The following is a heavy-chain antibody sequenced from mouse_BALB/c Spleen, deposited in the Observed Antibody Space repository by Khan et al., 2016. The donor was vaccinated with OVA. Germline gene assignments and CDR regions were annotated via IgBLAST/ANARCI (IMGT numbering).Heavy chain of an antibody. CDR3: ARDGSRYNYAMDY. CDR2: IISSGST. Sequence: DVKLQESGPGLVKPSQSLSLTCTVTGYSITSDYAWNWIRQFPGNKLEWMGYIISSGSTNYNPALKSRISITRDTSKNQFFLQLNSVTTEDTATYYCARDGSRYNYAMDYWGQGTSVTVSS. V-gene: IGHV3-2*02. D-gene: IGHD2-3*01. J-gene: IGHJ4*01. CDR1: GYSITSDYA.